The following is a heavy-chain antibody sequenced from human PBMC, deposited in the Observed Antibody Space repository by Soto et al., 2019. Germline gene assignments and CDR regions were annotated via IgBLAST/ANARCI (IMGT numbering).Heavy chain of an antibody. D-gene: IGHD2-2*01. CDR2: IYHSGAS. CDR3: ARVISSRDEWIHL. CDR1: GGSISSTNW. J-gene: IGHJ5*02. Sequence: QVHLQESGPGLVNPSGTLSLTCDVSGGSISSTNWWIWVRQPPGKGLEWIAEIYHSGASNYNPSLKSRVSISLDKSKNQISLNLTAVTAADTAIYYCARVISSRDEWIHLWGQGTLVTVSS. V-gene: IGHV4-4*02.